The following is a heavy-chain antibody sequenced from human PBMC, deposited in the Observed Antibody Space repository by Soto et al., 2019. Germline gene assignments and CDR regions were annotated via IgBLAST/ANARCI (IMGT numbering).Heavy chain of an antibody. CDR2: INAGNGNT. CDR1: GYTFTSYA. CDR3: ARVPSSYYYNSSGYYSIDY. D-gene: IGHD3-22*01. J-gene: IGHJ4*02. Sequence: GASVKVSCKASGYTFTSYAMHWVHQAPGQRLEWMGWINAGNGNTKYSQKFQGRVTITRDTSASTAYMELSSLRSEDTAVYYCARVPSSYYYNSSGYYSIDYSGPAPLVTV. V-gene: IGHV1-3*01.